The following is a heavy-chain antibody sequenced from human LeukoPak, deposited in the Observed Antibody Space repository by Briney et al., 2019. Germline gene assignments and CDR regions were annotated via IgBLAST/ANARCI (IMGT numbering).Heavy chain of an antibody. CDR2: ISSSTSYI. CDR3: ATRETVTEVVAAEPFDY. Sequence: GGSLRLSCAASGFTFSSYSMNWVRQAPGKGLEWVSSISSSTSYIYYADSVKGRFTISRDNAKNSLYLQMNSLRAEDTAVYYCATRETVTEVVAAEPFDYWGQGTLVTVSS. D-gene: IGHD2-15*01. J-gene: IGHJ4*02. CDR1: GFTFSSYS. V-gene: IGHV3-21*01.